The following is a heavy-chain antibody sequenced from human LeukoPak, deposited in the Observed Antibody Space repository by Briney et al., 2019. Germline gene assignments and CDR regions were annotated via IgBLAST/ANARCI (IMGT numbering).Heavy chain of an antibody. V-gene: IGHV4-31*03. J-gene: IGHJ2*01. CDR1: GDSISRGGYY. CDR2: IYDSGST. D-gene: IGHD3-10*01. Sequence: PSETLSLTCTVSGDSISRGGYYWSWIRQHPAKGLEWIGYIYDSGSTYYEPSLRSRVTISGDTSKNQFSLKVTSGSGADTAVYYCASYGSGWYFDLWGRGALVTVSS. CDR3: ASYGSGWYFDL.